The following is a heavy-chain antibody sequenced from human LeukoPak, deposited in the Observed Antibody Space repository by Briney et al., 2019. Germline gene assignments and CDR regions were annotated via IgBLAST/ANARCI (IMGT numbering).Heavy chain of an antibody. J-gene: IGHJ4*02. CDR2: INHSGST. V-gene: IGHV4-34*01. CDR1: GGSFSGYY. D-gene: IGHD6-13*01. Sequence: SETPSLTCAVYGGSFSGYYWSWIRQPPGKGLEWIGEINHSGSTNYNPSLKSRVTISVDTSKNQFSLKLSSVTAADTAVYYCARGIAAAGVYFDYWGQGTLVTVSS. CDR3: ARGIAAAGVYFDY.